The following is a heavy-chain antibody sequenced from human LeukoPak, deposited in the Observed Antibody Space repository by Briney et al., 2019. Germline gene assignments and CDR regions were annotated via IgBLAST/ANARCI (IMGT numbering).Heavy chain of an antibody. CDR2: ITGSDYA. Sequence: GGTLRLSCAASGFKFSDYGMIWVRQVPGKGLEWVAGITGSDYADHADSVKGRFTISRDNSKNTLYLQMNSLRAEDTGSYYCAKSRNFYYYFMEVSGRGTKVTISS. V-gene: IGHV3-23*01. CDR1: GFKFSDYG. CDR3: AKSRNFYYYFMEV. J-gene: IGHJ6*03.